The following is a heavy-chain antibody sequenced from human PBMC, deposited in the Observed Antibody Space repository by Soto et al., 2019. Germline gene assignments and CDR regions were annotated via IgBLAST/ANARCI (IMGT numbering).Heavy chain of an antibody. CDR3: ARAYYDILTGYYPFDY. V-gene: IGHV3-7*01. CDR1: GFTFSSYW. D-gene: IGHD3-9*01. J-gene: IGHJ4*02. Sequence: GGSLRLSCAASGFTFSSYWMSWVRQAPGKGLEWVANIKQDGSEKYYVDSVKGRFTISRDNAKNSLYLQMNSLRAEDTAVYYCARAYYDILTGYYPFDYWGQGTLVTVSS. CDR2: IKQDGSEK.